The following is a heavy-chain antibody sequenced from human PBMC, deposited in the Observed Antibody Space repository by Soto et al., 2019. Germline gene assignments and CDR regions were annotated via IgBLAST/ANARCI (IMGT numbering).Heavy chain of an antibody. D-gene: IGHD3-22*01. CDR2: IIPMFGTA. CDR3: ARVGPAHYYDSSGYYSPLDY. V-gene: IGHV1-69*01. CDR1: GDTFSSYA. J-gene: IGHJ4*02. Sequence: QVQLVQSGAEVKKPGSSVKVSCKASGDTFSSYAINWVRQAPGQGLEWMGGIIPMFGTANYAQKFKGRVMITAGESTSTVDMELSSLRSEDTAVYYCARVGPAHYYDSSGYYSPLDYWGQGTLVTVSS.